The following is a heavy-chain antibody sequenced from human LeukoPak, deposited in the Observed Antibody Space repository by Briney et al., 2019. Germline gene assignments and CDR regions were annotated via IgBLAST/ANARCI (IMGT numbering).Heavy chain of an antibody. CDR1: GFTFTRDN. Sequence: GGSLRLSCVVSGFTFTRDNMHWVRQPPGRGLDWVAFIRFVGTIKDYADSVKGRFTISRDNPKSTLYLQMDSLRPEDTATYYCAKDFRYLFDPWGQGTLVTVSS. CDR2: IRFVGTIK. D-gene: IGHD1-1*01. V-gene: IGHV3-30*02. J-gene: IGHJ5*02. CDR3: AKDFRYLFDP.